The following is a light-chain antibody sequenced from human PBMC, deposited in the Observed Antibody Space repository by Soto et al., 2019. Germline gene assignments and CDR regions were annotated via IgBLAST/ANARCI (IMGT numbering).Light chain of an antibody. V-gene: IGKV3-15*01. J-gene: IGKJ3*01. Sequence: EIVMTQSPATLSVSPGERATLSCRASQSVSSNLAWYQQKPGQAPRLLIYGASTRATDIPGRFSGSGSGTEFTLTISSLHSEDFAVYYCQQYNNWPLFTFGPGTKVDIK. CDR2: GAS. CDR3: QQYNNWPLFT. CDR1: QSVSSN.